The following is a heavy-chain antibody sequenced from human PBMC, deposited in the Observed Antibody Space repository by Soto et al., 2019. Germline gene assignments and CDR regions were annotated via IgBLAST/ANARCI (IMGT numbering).Heavy chain of an antibody. CDR3: AATGSGSTWPYDY. V-gene: IGHV3-21*05. D-gene: IGHD6-13*01. CDR1: GFNFQIYG. Sequence: PGGSLRLSCAASGFNFQIYGMHWVRQAPGKGLEWISFISSGSSSIYYADSVKGRFNISRDNANNSLYLQMNSLGTEDTAVYFCAATGSGSTWPYDYWGLGTLVTVSS. CDR2: ISSGSSSI. J-gene: IGHJ4*02.